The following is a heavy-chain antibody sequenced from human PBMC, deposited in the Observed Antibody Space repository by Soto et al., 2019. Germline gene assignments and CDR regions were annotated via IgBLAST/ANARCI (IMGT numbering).Heavy chain of an antibody. Sequence: ASVKVSCKASGYTFTSYGISWVRQAPGQGLEWMGWISAYNGNTNYAQKLQGRVTMTTDTSTSTAYMELRSLRSDDTAVYYCARGPPSYYDSSGYYKYFDDSGQGTLVTVSS. CDR1: GYTFTSYG. CDR3: ARGPPSYYDSSGYYKYFDD. V-gene: IGHV1-18*01. J-gene: IGHJ4*02. D-gene: IGHD3-22*01. CDR2: ISAYNGNT.